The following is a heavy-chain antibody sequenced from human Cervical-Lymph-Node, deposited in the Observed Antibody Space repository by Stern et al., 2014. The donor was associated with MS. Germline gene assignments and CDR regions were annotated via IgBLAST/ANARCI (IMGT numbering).Heavy chain of an antibody. CDR3: ARGDSGWAYFYYYGMDV. V-gene: IGHV7-4-1*02. Sequence: VQLVESGSELKKPGASVKVSCKASGYTFTSYAMNWVRQAPGQGLEWMGWINTNTGNPTYAQGFTGRFVFSLDTSVSTAYLQISSLKAEDTAVYYCARGDSGWAYFYYYGMDVWGQGTTVTVSS. J-gene: IGHJ6*02. CDR1: GYTFTSYA. D-gene: IGHD1-26*01. CDR2: INTNTGNP.